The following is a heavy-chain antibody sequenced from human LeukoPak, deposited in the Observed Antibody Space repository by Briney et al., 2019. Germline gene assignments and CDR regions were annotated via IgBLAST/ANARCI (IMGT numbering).Heavy chain of an antibody. J-gene: IGHJ5*02. V-gene: IGHV1-8*01. CDR2: MNPNSGNT. Sequence: ASVKVSCKASGYTFTSYDINWVRQATGQGLEWMGWMNPNSGNTGYALKFQGRVTMTRNTSISTAYMELSSLRSEDTAVYYCARKLYSSSRHWFDPWGQGTLVTVSS. CDR3: ARKLYSSSRHWFDP. CDR1: GYTFTSYD. D-gene: IGHD6-13*01.